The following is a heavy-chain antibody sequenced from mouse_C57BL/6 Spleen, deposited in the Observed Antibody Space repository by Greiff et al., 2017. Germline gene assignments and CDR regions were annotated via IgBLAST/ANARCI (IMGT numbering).Heavy chain of an antibody. Sequence: QVQLQQPVAGLVKPGASVQLSCKASGYTFTSYWLHWVKQRPGQGLEWIGMLHPNSGSPNYNEKFKSTATLTVDKSSSTAYMQRSSLTSEDSAVYYCARYMVAPYSAMDCWGQGTSVTVSS. CDR1: GYTFTSYW. CDR3: ARYMVAPYSAMDC. V-gene: IGHV1-64*01. J-gene: IGHJ4*01. D-gene: IGHD2-2*01. CDR2: LHPNSGSP.